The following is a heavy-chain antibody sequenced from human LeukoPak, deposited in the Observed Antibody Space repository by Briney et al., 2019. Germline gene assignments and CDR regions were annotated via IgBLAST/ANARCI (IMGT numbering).Heavy chain of an antibody. J-gene: IGHJ5*02. CDR1: GGSISSSSHS. CDR3: AQSLGSSDWIGNWFDP. V-gene: IGHV4-39*01. D-gene: IGHD6-25*01. CDR2: IYYTGRT. Sequence: SETLSLTCTVSGGSISSSSHSWGWIRQPPGKGLEWTGSIYYTGRTYYNPSLKSRVTISVDTSKNQFSLKLSSVTAADTAVYYCAQSLGSSDWIGNWFDPWGQGTLVTVSS.